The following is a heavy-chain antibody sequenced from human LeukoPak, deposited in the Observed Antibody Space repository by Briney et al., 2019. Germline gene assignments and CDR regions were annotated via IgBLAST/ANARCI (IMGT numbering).Heavy chain of an antibody. CDR1: GGSFSGYY. J-gene: IGHJ4*02. CDR3: ARGGGYRDFDY. V-gene: IGHV4-34*01. D-gene: IGHD2-2*01. CDR2: INHSGST. Sequence: TSETLSLTCAVYGGSFSGYYWSWIRQPPGKGLEWIGEINHSGSTNYNPSLKSRVTISVDTSKNQFSLKLSSVTAADTAVYYCARGGGYRDFDYWGQGTLVTVSS.